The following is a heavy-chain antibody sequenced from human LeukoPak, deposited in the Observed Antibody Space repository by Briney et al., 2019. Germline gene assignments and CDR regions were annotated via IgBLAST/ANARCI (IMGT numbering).Heavy chain of an antibody. CDR2: IYYSGST. Sequence: SETLSLTCTVSGGSISIYYWSWIRQPPGKGLEWIGYIYYSGSTNYTPSLKSRVTISVDTSKNQFSLKLSSVTAADTAVYYCARHDGSGYPIDYWGQGTLVTVSS. D-gene: IGHD3-22*01. J-gene: IGHJ4*02. CDR1: GGSISIYY. CDR3: ARHDGSGYPIDY. V-gene: IGHV4-59*08.